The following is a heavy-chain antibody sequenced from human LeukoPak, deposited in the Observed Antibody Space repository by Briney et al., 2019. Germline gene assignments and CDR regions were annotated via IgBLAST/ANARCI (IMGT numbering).Heavy chain of an antibody. J-gene: IGHJ6*03. Sequence: SVKVSCKASGGTFSSYAISWVRQARGQGLEWMGGIIPIFGTANYAQKFQGRVTITTDESTSTAYMELRSLRSDDTAVYYCARVQEYSSGWSLNRDYYYYMDVWGKGTTVTVSS. V-gene: IGHV1-69*05. CDR2: IIPIFGTA. CDR1: GGTFSSYA. D-gene: IGHD6-19*01. CDR3: ARVQEYSSGWSLNRDYYYYMDV.